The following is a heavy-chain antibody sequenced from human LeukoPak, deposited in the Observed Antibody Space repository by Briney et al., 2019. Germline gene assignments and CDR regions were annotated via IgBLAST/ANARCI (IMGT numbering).Heavy chain of an antibody. D-gene: IGHD5-12*01. Sequence: SDTLSLTCTVSGGSISSSSYYWGWIRQPPGKGLEWIGSIYYSGGTYYNPSLKSRVTISVDTSKNQFSLKLSSVTAADTAVYYCARLGYSGYDPGIDYWGQGTLFTVSS. CDR2: IYYSGGT. CDR3: ARLGYSGYDPGIDY. CDR1: GGSISSSSYY. J-gene: IGHJ4*02. V-gene: IGHV4-39*01.